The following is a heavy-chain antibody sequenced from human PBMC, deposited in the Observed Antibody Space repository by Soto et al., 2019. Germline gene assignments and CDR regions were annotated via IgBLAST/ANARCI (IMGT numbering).Heavy chain of an antibody. D-gene: IGHD4-17*01. CDR3: ARDPDFGDFHDAFEI. Sequence: QVQLVQSGAEVKKPGSSVKVSCKASGGTFSTYIINWVRQAPGQGLEWMGRIIPILGMTKYAQKFQGRVTITTDKSTSTAYMEVNSLRSEDTAVYYCARDPDFGDFHDAFEIWGQGTMVTVSS. J-gene: IGHJ3*02. CDR1: GGTFSTYI. V-gene: IGHV1-69*08. CDR2: IIPILGMT.